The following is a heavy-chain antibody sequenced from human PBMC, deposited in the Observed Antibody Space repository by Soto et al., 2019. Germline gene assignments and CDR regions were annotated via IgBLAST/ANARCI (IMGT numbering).Heavy chain of an antibody. CDR2: TYYRSKWFH. J-gene: IGHJ3*01. CDR3: ARGNALDV. CDR1: GDSVSSDITS. V-gene: IGHV6-1*01. Sequence: LQALSLTCAISGDSVSSDITSWNWIRQSPSRGLEWLGRTYYRSKWFHDYAASVKSRITINPDTSKNQFSLELNSMTPEDTAVYYCARGNALDVWGQGTTVTVSS. D-gene: IGHD3-10*01.